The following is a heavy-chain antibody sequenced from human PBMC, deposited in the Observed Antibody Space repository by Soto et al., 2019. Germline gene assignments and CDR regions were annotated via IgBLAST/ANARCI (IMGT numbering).Heavy chain of an antibody. Sequence: ASVKVSCKASGYTFTSYYMHWVRQAPGQGLEWMGIINPSGGSTSYAQKFQGRVTMTRDTSTSTVYMELSSLRSEDTAVYHCARSLGSVNKWFDPWGQGTLVTVSS. CDR2: INPSGGST. V-gene: IGHV1-46*03. D-gene: IGHD3-10*01. CDR3: ARSLGSVNKWFDP. CDR1: GYTFTSYY. J-gene: IGHJ5*02.